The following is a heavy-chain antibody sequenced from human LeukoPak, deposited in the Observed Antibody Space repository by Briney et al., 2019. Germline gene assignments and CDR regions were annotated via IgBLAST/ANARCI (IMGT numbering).Heavy chain of an antibody. CDR3: ARKAYYDSSGYSDY. CDR2: TYSGGST. D-gene: IGHD3-22*01. J-gene: IGHJ4*02. CDR1: GLTVSSNY. Sequence: GGSLRLSCAASGLTVSSNYMSSVRQAPGKGLEWVSVTYSGGSTYYADSVKGRFTISRDNSKNTLYLQMNSLRAEDTAVYYCARKAYYDSSGYSDYWGQGTLVTVSS. V-gene: IGHV3-53*01.